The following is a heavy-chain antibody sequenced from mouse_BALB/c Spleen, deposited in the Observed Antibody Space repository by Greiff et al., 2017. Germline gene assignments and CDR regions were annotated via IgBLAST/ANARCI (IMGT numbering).Heavy chain of an antibody. CDR2: ISNGGGST. D-gene: IGHD2-14*01. CDR1: GFTFSSYT. Sequence: EVKVVESGGGLVKPGGSLKLSCAASGFTFSSYTMTWVRQTPEKRLEWVAYISNGGGSTYYPDTVKGRFTISRDNAKNTLYLQMSSLKSEDTAMYYCARGDRYAMDYWGQGTSVTVSS. V-gene: IGHV5-12-2*01. J-gene: IGHJ4*01. CDR3: ARGDRYAMDY.